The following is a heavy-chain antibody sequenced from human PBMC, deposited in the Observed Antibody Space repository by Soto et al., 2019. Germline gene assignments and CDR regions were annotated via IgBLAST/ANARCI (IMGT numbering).Heavy chain of an antibody. CDR3: ARVRLSIAVNDALDV. D-gene: IGHD3-3*02. Sequence: QVHLVESGGGVVQPGRSLRLSCAASGFTFNDYVIHWVRQAAGKGLEWVASMTYDGATEYYADSVKGRFTVSRDNSKRTLSLQMNSLRPEDTAVYYCARVRLSIAVNDALDVWGQGTTVTFSS. V-gene: IGHV3-30*14. CDR2: MTYDGATE. J-gene: IGHJ3*01. CDR1: GFTFNDYV.